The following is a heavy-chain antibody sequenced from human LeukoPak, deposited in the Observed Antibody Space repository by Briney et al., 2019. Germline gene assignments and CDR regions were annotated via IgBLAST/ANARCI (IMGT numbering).Heavy chain of an antibody. CDR2: IWYDGSNK. Sequence: GGSLRLSCAASRFTFSSYAMHWVRQAPGKGLEWVAVIWYDGSNKYYADSVKGRFTISRDNSKNTLYLQMNSLRAEDTAVYYCARQGLTPAYYYYGMDVWGQGTTVTVSS. CDR3: ARQGLTPAYYYYGMDV. D-gene: IGHD2-8*01. V-gene: IGHV3-33*01. CDR1: RFTFSSYA. J-gene: IGHJ6*02.